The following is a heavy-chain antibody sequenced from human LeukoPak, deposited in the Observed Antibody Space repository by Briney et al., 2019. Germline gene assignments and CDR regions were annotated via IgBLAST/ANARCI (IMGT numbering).Heavy chain of an antibody. CDR1: GGTFSSYA. CDR2: IIPIFGTA. J-gene: IGHJ6*02. Sequence: SVKVSCKASGGTFSSYAISWVRQAPGQGLEWMGGIIPIFGTANYAQKFQGRVTITADESTSTAYMELSSLRSEDTAVYYCAREGPYDFWSGYYTDPPGMDVWGQGTTVTVSS. D-gene: IGHD3-3*01. CDR3: AREGPYDFWSGYYTDPPGMDV. V-gene: IGHV1-69*13.